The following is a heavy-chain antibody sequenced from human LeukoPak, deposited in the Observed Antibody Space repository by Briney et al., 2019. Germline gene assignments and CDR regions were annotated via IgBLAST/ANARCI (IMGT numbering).Heavy chain of an antibody. D-gene: IGHD6-13*01. Sequence: GGSLRLSCAASGFIFSSYAMSWVRQAPGKGLEWVSAISGSGGSTYYADSVKGRFTISRDNSKNTLYLQMNSLRAEDTAVYYCARDSPYSSSWYGWFDPWGQGTLVTVSS. CDR3: ARDSPYSSSWYGWFDP. CDR1: GFIFSSYA. CDR2: ISGSGGST. V-gene: IGHV3-23*01. J-gene: IGHJ5*02.